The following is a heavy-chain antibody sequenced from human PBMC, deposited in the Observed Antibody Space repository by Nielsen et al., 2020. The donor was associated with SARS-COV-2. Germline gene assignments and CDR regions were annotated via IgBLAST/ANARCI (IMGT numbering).Heavy chain of an antibody. V-gene: IGHV3-21*01. CDR1: GFTFSSYS. D-gene: IGHD1-26*01. CDR2: ISSSSSCI. J-gene: IGHJ6*02. Sequence: GESLKISCAASGFTFSSYSMNWVCQAPGKGLEWVSSISSSSSCIYYADSVKGRFTISRDNAKNSLYLQMNSLRAEDTAVYYCARVPSRIVGATLYYYYYGMDVWGQGTTVTVSS. CDR3: ARVPSRIVGATLYYYYYGMDV.